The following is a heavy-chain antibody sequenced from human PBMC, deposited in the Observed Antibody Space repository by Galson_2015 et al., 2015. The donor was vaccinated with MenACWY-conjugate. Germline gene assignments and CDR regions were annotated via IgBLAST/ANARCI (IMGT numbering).Heavy chain of an antibody. Sequence: SLRLSCAASGFTFSIYAMHWVRQAPGKGLEWVAVMSYDGTIQYYADSVKGRFTISRDNSKNTLSLQMNSLRAEDTAVYYCASPYWRSSSTSPRTNPFQYWGQGTLVPVSS. CDR3: ASPYWRSSSTSPRTNPFQY. J-gene: IGHJ1*01. CDR1: GFTFSIYA. CDR2: MSYDGTIQ. D-gene: IGHD2-2*01. V-gene: IGHV3-30*01.